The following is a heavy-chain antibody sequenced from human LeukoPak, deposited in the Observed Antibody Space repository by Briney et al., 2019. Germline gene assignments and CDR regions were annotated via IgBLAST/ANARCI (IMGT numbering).Heavy chain of an antibody. V-gene: IGHV3-7*01. Sequence: GGSLRLSCAASGFTFSSYWMSWVRQAPGKGLEWVSNIKQDGSGKYYVDSVKGRFTISRDNAKKSLYLQMNSLRAEDTAVYYCARDPYSSGWPSYYYYGMDVWGQGTMVTVSS. J-gene: IGHJ6*02. CDR1: GFTFSSYW. D-gene: IGHD6-19*01. CDR2: IKQDGSGK. CDR3: ARDPYSSGWPSYYYYGMDV.